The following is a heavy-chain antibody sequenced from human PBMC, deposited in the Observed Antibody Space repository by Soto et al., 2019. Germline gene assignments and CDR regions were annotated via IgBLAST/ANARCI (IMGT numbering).Heavy chain of an antibody. J-gene: IGHJ6*02. V-gene: IGHV3-30*03. CDR2: ISNDGGKK. D-gene: IGHD3-3*01. CDR3: ADPVSTDLDV. CDR1: GFPFSSYG. Sequence: QVRLVESGGGVVQPGRSLRLSCAASGFPFSSYGMHWVRQAPGKGLEWVAVISNDGGKKYYAASVKGRFTISRDNSKNMLYLQMNSLRAEDTAVYYCADPVSTDLDVWGQGTTVTVSS.